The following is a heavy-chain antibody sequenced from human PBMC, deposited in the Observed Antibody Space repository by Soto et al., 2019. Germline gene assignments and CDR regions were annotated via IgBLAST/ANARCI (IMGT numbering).Heavy chain of an antibody. J-gene: IGHJ6*03. V-gene: IGHV4-34*01. Sequence: SETLSLTCAVYGGSFSGYYWSWIRQPPGKGLEWIGEINHSGSTNYNPSLKSRVTISVDTSKNQFSLKLSSVTAADTAVYYCAVTVTTSLGYYYMDVWGKGTTVTVSS. CDR3: AVTVTTSLGYYYMDV. D-gene: IGHD4-4*01. CDR2: INHSGST. CDR1: GGSFSGYY.